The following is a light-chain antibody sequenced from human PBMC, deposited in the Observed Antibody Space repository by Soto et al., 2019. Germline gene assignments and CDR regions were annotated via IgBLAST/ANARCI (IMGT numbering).Light chain of an antibody. J-gene: IGLJ3*02. CDR1: SSDVGTYNY. CDR2: DVS. Sequence: QSVLTHPASVSGSPGQSITISCTGTSSDVGTYNYVYWYQHRPGKAPKLMIYDVSYRPSGVSNRFSGSKSANTASLTISGLPAEDEADYYCSSYTTSNTQVFGGGTKLTVL. CDR3: SSYTTSNTQV. V-gene: IGLV2-14*01.